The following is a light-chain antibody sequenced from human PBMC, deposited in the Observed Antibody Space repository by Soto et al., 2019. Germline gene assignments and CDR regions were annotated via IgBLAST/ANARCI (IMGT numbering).Light chain of an antibody. J-gene: IGLJ1*01. CDR1: SSDVGGYNY. CDR2: EVS. Sequence: QSALTQPASVSGSPGQSITISCTGTSSDVGGYNYVSWYQQHPGKAPKLMIYEVSNRPSGVSNRFSGSKSGNTASLTVSGLQAEDEADYYCASYAGRNTFVFGSGTKLTVL. CDR3: ASYAGRNTFV. V-gene: IGLV2-14*01.